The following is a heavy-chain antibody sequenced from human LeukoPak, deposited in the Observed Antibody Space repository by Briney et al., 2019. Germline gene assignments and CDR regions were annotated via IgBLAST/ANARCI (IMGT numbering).Heavy chain of an antibody. J-gene: IGHJ4*02. D-gene: IGHD3-10*01. CDR3: AKSKRVTMARGVITPPPSTYFDY. Sequence: HPGGSLRLSCAASGFTFSSYGMSWVRQAPGKGLEWVSAISGSGGSTYYADSVKGRFTISRDNSKNTLYLQMNSLRAEDTAVYYCAKSKRVTMARGVITPPPSTYFDYWGQGTLVTVSS. CDR1: GFTFSSYG. CDR2: ISGSGGST. V-gene: IGHV3-23*01.